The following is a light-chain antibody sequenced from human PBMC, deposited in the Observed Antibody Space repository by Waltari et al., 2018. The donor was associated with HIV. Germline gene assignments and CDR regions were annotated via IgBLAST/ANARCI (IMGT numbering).Light chain of an antibody. Sequence: QSVLTQPPSVSGAPGQRVTISCSGNSSNIGAGFDVHWYQHLPGTAPNLLIYANTKRPTGVPDLFSGAKSCASAVPAIAGLQAEDEADYYCQSYDNSLTSYVFATGTRFTVL. CDR2: ANT. J-gene: IGLJ1*01. CDR3: QSYDNSLTSYV. V-gene: IGLV1-40*03. CDR1: SSNIGAGFD.